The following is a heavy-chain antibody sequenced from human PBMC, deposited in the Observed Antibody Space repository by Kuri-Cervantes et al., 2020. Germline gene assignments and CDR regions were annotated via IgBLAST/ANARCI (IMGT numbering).Heavy chain of an antibody. J-gene: IGHJ4*02. Sequence: GESLKISCAASGFIFSSYWMSWVRQAPGKGLEWVANINQDGSKKYYVDSVKGRFTISRDNAKNSLYLQMNSLRAEDTAVYYCARAIGDYAAYWGQGTLVTVSS. V-gene: IGHV3-7*01. D-gene: IGHD4-17*01. CDR1: GFIFSSYW. CDR2: INQDGSKK. CDR3: ARAIGDYAAY.